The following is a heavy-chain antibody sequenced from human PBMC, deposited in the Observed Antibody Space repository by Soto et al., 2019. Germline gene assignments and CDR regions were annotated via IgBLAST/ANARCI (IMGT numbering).Heavy chain of an antibody. Sequence: SETLSLTCTVSGGSISSGGYYWSWIRQHPGKGLEWIGYIYYSGSTYYNPSLKSRVTISVDTSKNQFSLRLSSVTAADTAVYYCARSIVDYDSSGYYSDYWGQGTLVTVSS. J-gene: IGHJ4*02. CDR3: ARSIVDYDSSGYYSDY. V-gene: IGHV4-31*03. D-gene: IGHD3-22*01. CDR1: GGSISSGGYY. CDR2: IYYSGST.